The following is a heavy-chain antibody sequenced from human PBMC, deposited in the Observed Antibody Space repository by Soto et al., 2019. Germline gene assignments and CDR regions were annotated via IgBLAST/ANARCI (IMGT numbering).Heavy chain of an antibody. D-gene: IGHD3-3*02. CDR1: GGSISSSIYY. Sequence: QLQLQESGPGLVKPSETLSLTCTVSGGSISSSIYYWGWIRQPPGKGLEWIGSIYYSGSTYYNPSLKWRVTMSVDTSKNPFSLKLGPVTAADTAVYYGARHAVNSMGFTDYWGQGTLVTVSS. V-gene: IGHV4-39*01. CDR2: IYYSGST. CDR3: ARHAVNSMGFTDY. J-gene: IGHJ4*02.